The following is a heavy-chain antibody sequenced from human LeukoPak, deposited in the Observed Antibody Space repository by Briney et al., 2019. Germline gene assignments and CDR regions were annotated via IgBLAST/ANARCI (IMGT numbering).Heavy chain of an antibody. CDR1: GISFSGSW. V-gene: IGHV3-23*01. CDR3: ARSDVVTRNYYYYMDV. Sequence: PGGSLRLSCGGSGISFSGSWMSWVRQAPGKGLEWVSTISSSGGSTYYADSVKGRFTISKYNSKNSLFLQMNSLRAEDTAVYYCARSDVVTRNYYYYMDVWGKGTTVTVSS. D-gene: IGHD2-2*01. CDR2: ISSSGGST. J-gene: IGHJ6*03.